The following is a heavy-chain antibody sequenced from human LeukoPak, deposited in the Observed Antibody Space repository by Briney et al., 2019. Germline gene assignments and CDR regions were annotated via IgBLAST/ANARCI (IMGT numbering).Heavy chain of an antibody. CDR3: ARKVYSYGPPDAFDI. CDR1: GYSISSGYY. Sequence: SETLSLTCAVSGYSISSGYYWGWIRQPPGKGLGWIGSFYHSGSTYYNPSLKSRVTISVDTSKNQFSLKLSSVIAADTAVYYCARKVYSYGPPDAFDIWGQGTMVTVSS. CDR2: FYHSGST. D-gene: IGHD5-18*01. J-gene: IGHJ3*02. V-gene: IGHV4-38-2*01.